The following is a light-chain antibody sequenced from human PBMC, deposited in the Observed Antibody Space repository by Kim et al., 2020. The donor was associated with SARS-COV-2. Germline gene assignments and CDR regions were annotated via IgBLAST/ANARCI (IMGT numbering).Light chain of an antibody. CDR1: QDINNY. CDR3: QQYDSLPPT. Sequence: ASVGDRVTITCQASQDINNYLNWYQQKPGNGPKLLIYDSSNLKSGVPSRFSGRGSGTDFTLTISSLQPEDIATYYCQQYDSLPPTFGGGTKVDIK. J-gene: IGKJ4*01. V-gene: IGKV1-33*01. CDR2: DSS.